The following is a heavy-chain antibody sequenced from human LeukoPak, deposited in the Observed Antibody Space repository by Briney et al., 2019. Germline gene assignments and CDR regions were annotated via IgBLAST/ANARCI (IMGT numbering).Heavy chain of an antibody. CDR3: ARDSELAAAAGTNWYY. CDR2: IGAYNGNT. CDR1: GYTFTSYG. D-gene: IGHD6-13*01. J-gene: IGHJ4*02. V-gene: IGHV1-18*01. Sequence: KPGESLKISCKASGYTFTSYGISWVRQAPGQGLEWMGWIGAYNGNTNYAQKLQGRVTMTTDTSTSTAYMELRSLRSDDTAVYYCARDSELAAAAGTNWYYWGQGTLVTVSS.